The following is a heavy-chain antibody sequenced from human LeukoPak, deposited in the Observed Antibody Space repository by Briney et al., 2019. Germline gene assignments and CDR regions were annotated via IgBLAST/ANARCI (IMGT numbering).Heavy chain of an antibody. D-gene: IGHD6-13*01. V-gene: IGHV3-7*01. CDR1: GFTFTKYW. CDR3: ARGGYSSSWYWIY. CDR2: IKEDGSEK. Sequence: GGSLRLSCAASGFTFTKYWMTWVRQAPGKGLEWLANIKEDGSEKYYVDSVKGRFTISRDNTENSLYLQMNSLRDDDSAVYYCARGGYSSSWYWIYWGQGTLVTVSS. J-gene: IGHJ4*02.